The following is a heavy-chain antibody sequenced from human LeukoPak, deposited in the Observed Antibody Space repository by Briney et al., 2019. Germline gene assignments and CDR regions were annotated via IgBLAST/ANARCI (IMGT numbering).Heavy chain of an antibody. CDR2: IWYDGSNR. V-gene: IGHV3-33*01. CDR3: ARDGQLEGSPFDY. Sequence: GGSLRLSCAASGFTFSSYGMHWVRQAPGKGLEWVAAIWYDGSNRWFADSVKGRFSISRDNSKDTLYLQMNSLRAEDTAVYYCARDGQLEGSPFDYWGQGTLVNVSS. CDR1: GFTFSSYG. J-gene: IGHJ4*02. D-gene: IGHD2-2*01.